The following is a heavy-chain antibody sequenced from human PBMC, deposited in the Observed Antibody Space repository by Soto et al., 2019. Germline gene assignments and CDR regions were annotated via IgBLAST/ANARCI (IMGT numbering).Heavy chain of an antibody. J-gene: IGHJ4*02. CDR2: IYYSGST. CDR1: GGSISSGGYY. V-gene: IGHV4-31*03. Sequence: QVQLQESGPGLVKPSQTLSLTCTVSGGSISSGGYYWSWIRQHPGKGLEWIGYIYYSGSTYYNPSPKSRVTISVDTSKNQFSLKLSSVTAADTAVYYCARDIPHCSSTSCYGGGFDYWGQGTLVTVSS. D-gene: IGHD2-2*01. CDR3: ARDIPHCSSTSCYGGGFDY.